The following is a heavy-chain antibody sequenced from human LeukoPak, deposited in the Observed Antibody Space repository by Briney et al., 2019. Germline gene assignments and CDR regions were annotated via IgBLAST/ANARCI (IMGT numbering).Heavy chain of an antibody. D-gene: IGHD3-3*01. J-gene: IGHJ3*02. V-gene: IGHV4-30-4*01. Sequence: SETLSLTCTVSGGSISSGDYYWSWIRQPPGKGLEWIGYIYYSGSTNYNPSLKSRVTISVDTSKNQFSLKLSSVTAADTAVYYCARLPKTLLRFLEWLDAFDIWGQGTMVTVSS. CDR1: GGSISSGDYY. CDR2: IYYSGST. CDR3: ARLPKTLLRFLEWLDAFDI.